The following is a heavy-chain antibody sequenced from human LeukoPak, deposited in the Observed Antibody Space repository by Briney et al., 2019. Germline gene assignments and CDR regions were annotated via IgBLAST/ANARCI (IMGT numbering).Heavy chain of an antibody. J-gene: IGHJ6*03. Sequence: SVNVSCKASGGTFLTYSVTWVRQAPGQGLEWMGGIIPIFGTPNYAQKFQGRVKVTTDDATGTAYMELSSLMSEDTAIYYCARVDRYHFYLDVWGKGTPVTVSS. CDR2: IIPIFGTP. V-gene: IGHV1-69*05. CDR1: GGTFLTYS. CDR3: ARVDRYHFYLDV.